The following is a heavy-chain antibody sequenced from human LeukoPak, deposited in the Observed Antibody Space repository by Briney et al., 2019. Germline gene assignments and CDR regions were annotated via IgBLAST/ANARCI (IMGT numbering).Heavy chain of an antibody. CDR3: ARGGLDWLLYPDAFDI. V-gene: IGHV4-39*07. J-gene: IGHJ3*02. CDR2: IYYSGST. Sequence: SETLSLTCTVSGGSISSSSYYWGWIRQPPGKELEWIGSIYYSGSTYYNPSLKSRVTILVDTSRNQFSLKLSSVTAADTAVYYCARGGLDWLLYPDAFDIWGQGTMVTVSS. CDR1: GGSISSSSYY. D-gene: IGHD3-9*01.